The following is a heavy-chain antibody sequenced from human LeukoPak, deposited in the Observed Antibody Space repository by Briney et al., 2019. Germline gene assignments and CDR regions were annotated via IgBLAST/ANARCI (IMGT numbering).Heavy chain of an antibody. V-gene: IGHV1-8*01. Sequence: ASVKVSCKASGYTFTSYDINWVRQATGQGLEWMGWMKPNSGNTGYAQKFQGRVTMTRNTSISTAYMELSSLRSEDTAVYYCARVHKLLWFGELLRDYYYYYYMDVWGKGTTVTVSS. D-gene: IGHD3-10*01. CDR1: GYTFTSYD. CDR2: MKPNSGNT. J-gene: IGHJ6*03. CDR3: ARVHKLLWFGELLRDYYYYYYMDV.